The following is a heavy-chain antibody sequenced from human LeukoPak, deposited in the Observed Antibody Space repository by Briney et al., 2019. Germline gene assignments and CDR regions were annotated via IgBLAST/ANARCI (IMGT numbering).Heavy chain of an antibody. V-gene: IGHV4-59*01. CDR2: IYYTGST. Sequence: MSSETLSLTCTVSGGSISTYYWNWIRQPPGKGLEWIGYIYYTGSTNYNPSLKSRVTISVDTSKNQFSLKLSSVTAADTAVYYCANSPLWGPANDYWGQGTLVTVSS. D-gene: IGHD3-10*01. CDR1: GGSISTYY. J-gene: IGHJ4*02. CDR3: ANSPLWGPANDY.